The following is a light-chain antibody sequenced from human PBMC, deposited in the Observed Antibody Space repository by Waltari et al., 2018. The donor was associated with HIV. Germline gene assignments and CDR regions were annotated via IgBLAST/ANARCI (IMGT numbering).Light chain of an antibody. Sequence: DIQLTQSPSFLSASVGDRVSITCRASQGISSSLAWCQQKPGKAPKLLIYSASTLQSGVPSRFSGSGSGTEFTLTISSLQPEDFATYYCQQLNNYPPTFGQGTKVEIK. CDR1: QGISSS. V-gene: IGKV1-9*01. J-gene: IGKJ1*01. CDR2: SAS. CDR3: QQLNNYPPT.